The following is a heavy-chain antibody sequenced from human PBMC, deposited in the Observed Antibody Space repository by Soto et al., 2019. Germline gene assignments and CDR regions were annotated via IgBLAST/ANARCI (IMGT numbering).Heavy chain of an antibody. Sequence: QLELVQSGAEAKKPGASVKVSCKASGYTFHTSTISWLRQAPGQGPEWMGWIKAYSGNTNYAQKLQGRVTMTTDTSTSTAYMELRSLTTDDTASYYCAIADYGDDDYWGQGTLVTVSS. CDR2: IKAYSGNT. J-gene: IGHJ4*02. CDR1: GYTFHTST. V-gene: IGHV1-18*04. CDR3: AIADYGDDDY. D-gene: IGHD4-17*01.